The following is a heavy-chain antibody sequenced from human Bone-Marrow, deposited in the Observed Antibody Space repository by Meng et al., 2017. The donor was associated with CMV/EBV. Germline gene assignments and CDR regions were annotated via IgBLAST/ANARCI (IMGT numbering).Heavy chain of an antibody. CDR2: IDGSGTNT. D-gene: IGHD3-3*01. V-gene: IGHV3-23*01. J-gene: IGHJ6*02. Sequence: GGSLRLSCALSGFTFTSSGMGWVRHVPGKGLEWLSTIDGSGTNTHYADSVKGRFTIARDNSKNTLYLQMNSLRAEDTALYYCAKEGAKVGRFLEWAYNYYGMDVWGQGTTVTVSS. CDR3: AKEGAKVGRFLEWAYNYYGMDV. CDR1: GFTFTSSG.